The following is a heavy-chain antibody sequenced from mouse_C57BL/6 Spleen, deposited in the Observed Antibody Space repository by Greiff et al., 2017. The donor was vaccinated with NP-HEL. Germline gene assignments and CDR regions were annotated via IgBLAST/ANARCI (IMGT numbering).Heavy chain of an antibody. J-gene: IGHJ2*01. V-gene: IGHV1-15*01. Sequence: QVQLQQSGAELVRPGASVTLSCKASGYTFTDYEMHWVKQTPVHGLEWIGAIDPETGGTAYIQKFKGKAILTADKSSSTGYMELRSLTSEDSAVYNSTIRGVATDFDYWGQGTTLTVSS. CDR2: IDPETGGT. D-gene: IGHD1-1*01. CDR1: GYTFTDYE. CDR3: TIRGVATDFDY.